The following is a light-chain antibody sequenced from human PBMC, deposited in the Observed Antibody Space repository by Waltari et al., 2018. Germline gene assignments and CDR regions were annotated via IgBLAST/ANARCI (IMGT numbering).Light chain of an antibody. Sequence: DIVITQSPDSLAVSLGERATLHCKTSQIISYSSTNKNYLYCYQQKQGLPPKLLIYWASSRESGVPDRFSGSGSGTDFTLTISSLQAEDVAVYYCQHYYNVPRTFGQGTKLEIK. J-gene: IGKJ2*01. CDR2: WAS. CDR1: QIISYSSTNKNY. CDR3: QHYYNVPRT. V-gene: IGKV4-1*01.